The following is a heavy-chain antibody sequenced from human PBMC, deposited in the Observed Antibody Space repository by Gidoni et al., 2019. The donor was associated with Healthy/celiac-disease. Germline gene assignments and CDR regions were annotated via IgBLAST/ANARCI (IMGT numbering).Heavy chain of an antibody. CDR3: ARDLGGHMITFGGVIVGSMDY. V-gene: IGHV3-33*01. CDR2: IWYDGSNK. J-gene: IGHJ4*02. D-gene: IGHD3-16*02. CDR1: GFTFSSYG. Sequence: QVQLVESGGGVVPPGRSLRLSCAASGFTFSSYGMHWVRQAPGKGLVGLAFIWYDGSNKYYADYVKGRFTISRDNSKNTLYLQMNSRRAEDTAVYYCARDLGGHMITFGGVIVGSMDYWGQGTLVTVSS.